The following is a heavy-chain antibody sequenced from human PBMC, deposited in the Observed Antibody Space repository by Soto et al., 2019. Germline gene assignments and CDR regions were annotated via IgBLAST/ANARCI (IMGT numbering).Heavy chain of an antibody. D-gene: IGHD1-26*01. CDR1: GDSFNDYY. CDR3: ARESGGSSATLDYYYFYMYV. J-gene: IGHJ6*03. V-gene: IGHV1-2*02. Sequence: GASVKVSCKTSGDSFNDYYIHWVRQAPGQGLEWMGWINPNGGATKYAQKFQGRVTVTRDTSIRTVYMELSSLRSDDTAVYYCARESGGSSATLDYYYFYMYVWGKGSTVPVSS. CDR2: INPNGGAT.